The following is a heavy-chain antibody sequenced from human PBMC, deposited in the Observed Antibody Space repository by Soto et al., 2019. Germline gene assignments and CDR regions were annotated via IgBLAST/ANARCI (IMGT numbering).Heavy chain of an antibody. CDR1: GFTFSSYG. Sequence: GGSLRLSCAASGFTFSSYGMHWVRQAPGKGLEWVAVISYDGSNKYYADSVKGRFTISRDNSKNTLYLQMNSLRAEDTAVYYCAKGEGSSWYLVYYHYGMDVWGQGTPVTFSS. D-gene: IGHD6-13*01. CDR2: ISYDGSNK. V-gene: IGHV3-30*18. J-gene: IGHJ6*02. CDR3: AKGEGSSWYLVYYHYGMDV.